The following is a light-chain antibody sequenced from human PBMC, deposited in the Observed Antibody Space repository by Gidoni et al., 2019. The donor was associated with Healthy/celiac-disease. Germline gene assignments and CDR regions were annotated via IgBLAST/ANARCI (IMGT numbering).Light chain of an antibody. CDR1: CSDVGSYNL. CDR2: DGS. V-gene: IGLV2-23*01. J-gene: IGLJ2*01. CDR3: CSYAGSSSVV. Sequence: SALPQPASVSGSPGQSITISCTGTCSDVGSYNLVSWYQQHPGKAPKLMIYDGSKRPSGVSNRLSGSKSGNTASLTISGRQAEDEADYYCCSYAGSSSVVFGGGTKLTVL.